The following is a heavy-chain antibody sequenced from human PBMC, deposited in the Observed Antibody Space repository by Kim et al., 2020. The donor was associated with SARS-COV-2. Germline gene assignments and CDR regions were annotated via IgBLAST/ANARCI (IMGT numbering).Heavy chain of an antibody. J-gene: IGHJ4*02. CDR3: ARGGYSSSLYDDYFDY. CDR1: GFTFSSYA. Sequence: GGSLRLSCEASGFTFSSYAMHWVRQAPGKGLEYVSAISSNGGSTYYANSVKGRFTISRDNSKNTLYLQMGSLRAEDMAVYYCARGGYSSSLYDDYFDYWGQGTLVTVSS. D-gene: IGHD6-13*01. V-gene: IGHV3-64*01. CDR2: ISSNGGST.